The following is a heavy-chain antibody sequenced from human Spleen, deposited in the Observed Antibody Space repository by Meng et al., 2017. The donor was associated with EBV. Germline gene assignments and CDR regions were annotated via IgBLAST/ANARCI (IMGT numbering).Heavy chain of an antibody. V-gene: IGHV4-34*01. Sequence: QVQPQQWGRGRLMPARSLSVTCAVYGWAFSDFYCSGIRQPPGKRLEWIGEINHSGTTNYTPSLKSRLTISVDTSKNQFSLKMNSVTAADTAVYYCARVRLAAGTYYFDYWGQGTLVTVSS. D-gene: IGHD6-13*01. CDR3: ARVRLAAGTYYFDY. CDR2: INHSGTT. J-gene: IGHJ4*02. CDR1: GWAFSDFY.